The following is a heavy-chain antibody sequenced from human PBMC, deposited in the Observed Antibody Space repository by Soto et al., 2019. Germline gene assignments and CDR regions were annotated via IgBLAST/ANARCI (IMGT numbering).Heavy chain of an antibody. CDR1: GGSISSSSYY. V-gene: IGHV4-39*01. Sequence: SETLSLTCTVSGGSISSSSYYWGWIRQPPGKGLEWIGSIYYSGSTYYNPSPKSRVTISVDTSKNQFSLKLSSVTAADTAVYYCARLSGYYYDSSGYLPRYYYGMDVWGQGTTVTVSS. D-gene: IGHD3-22*01. CDR3: ARLSGYYYDSSGYLPRYYYGMDV. CDR2: IYYSGST. J-gene: IGHJ6*02.